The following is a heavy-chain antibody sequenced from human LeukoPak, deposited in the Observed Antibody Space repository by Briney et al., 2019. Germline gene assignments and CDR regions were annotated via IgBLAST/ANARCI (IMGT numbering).Heavy chain of an antibody. CDR1: GYTFTSYY. CDR3: ATDYGSGSNDAFDI. J-gene: IGHJ3*02. D-gene: IGHD3-10*01. Sequence: ASVKVSCKASGYTFTSYYMHWVRQAPGQGLEWMGIINPSGGSTSYAKKFQGRVTMARDTSTSTVYMQPSSLRSEDTAVYYCATDYGSGSNDAFDIWGQGTMVTVSS. CDR2: INPSGGST. V-gene: IGHV1-46*01.